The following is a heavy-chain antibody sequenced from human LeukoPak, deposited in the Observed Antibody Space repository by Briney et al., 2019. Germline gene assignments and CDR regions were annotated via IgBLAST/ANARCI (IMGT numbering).Heavy chain of an antibody. V-gene: IGHV4-34*01. D-gene: IGHD3-22*01. CDR2: INHSGST. CDR1: GGSFSGYY. CDR3: ARGLGESYYYDSSGYALFDY. Sequence: PSETLSLTCAVYGGSFSGYYWSWIRQPPGKGLEWIGEINHSGSTNYNPSLKSRVTISVDPSKNQFSLKLSSVTAADTAVYYGARGLGESYYYDSSGYALFDYWGQGTLVTVSS. J-gene: IGHJ4*02.